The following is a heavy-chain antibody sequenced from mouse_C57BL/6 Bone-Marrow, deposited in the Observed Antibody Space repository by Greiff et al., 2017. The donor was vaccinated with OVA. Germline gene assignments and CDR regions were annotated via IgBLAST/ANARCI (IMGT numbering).Heavy chain of an antibody. CDR3: ARHPSYDAYYGYAMDY. J-gene: IGHJ4*01. CDR2: ISSGGSYT. D-gene: IGHD2-3*01. Sequence: EVQGVESGGDLVKPGGSLKLSCAASGFTFSSYGMSWVRQTPDKRLEWVATISSGGSYTYYPDSVKGRFTISRDNAKNTLYLQMSSLKSEDTAMYYCARHPSYDAYYGYAMDYWGQGTSVTVSS. V-gene: IGHV5-6*01. CDR1: GFTFSSYG.